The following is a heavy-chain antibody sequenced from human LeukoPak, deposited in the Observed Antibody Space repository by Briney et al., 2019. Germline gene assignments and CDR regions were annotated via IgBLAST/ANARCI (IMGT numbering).Heavy chain of an antibody. CDR1: GYSFTSYW. CDR3: ARQGDFYDFWRGPLDAFDI. V-gene: IGHV5-51*01. CDR2: IYPGDSDT. J-gene: IGHJ3*02. Sequence: GESLKISCKGSGYSFTSYWIGWVRQMPGKGLEWMGIIYPGDSDTRYSPSFQGQVTISADKSISTAYLQWSSLKASDTAMYYCARQGDFYDFWRGPLDAFDIWGQGTMVTVSS. D-gene: IGHD3-3*01.